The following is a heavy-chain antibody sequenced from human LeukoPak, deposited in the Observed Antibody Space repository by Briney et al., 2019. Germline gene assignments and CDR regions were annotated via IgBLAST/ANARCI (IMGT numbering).Heavy chain of an antibody. CDR2: IYYSGST. Sequence: PSETLSLTCTVSGGSIGSGGYYWSWIRQHPGKCLEWIGYIYYSGSTYYNPSLKSRVTISVDTSKNQFSLKLSSVTAADTAVYYCARGAYCSGGSCYSGFDPWGQGTLVTVSS. CDR3: ARGAYCSGGSCYSGFDP. D-gene: IGHD2-15*01. CDR1: GGSIGSGGYY. V-gene: IGHV4-31*03. J-gene: IGHJ5*02.